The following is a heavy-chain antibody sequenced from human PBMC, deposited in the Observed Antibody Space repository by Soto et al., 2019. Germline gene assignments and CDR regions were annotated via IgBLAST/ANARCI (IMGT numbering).Heavy chain of an antibody. CDR1: GFTFSNAW. V-gene: IGHV3-23*01. CDR2: ISGSGGST. D-gene: IGHD1-26*01. CDR3: AKGGAIAYYYGMDV. J-gene: IGHJ6*02. Sequence: GGSLRLSCAASGFTFSNAWINWVRQAPGKGLEWVSAISGSGGSTYYADSVKGRFTISRDNSKNTLYLQMNSLRAEDTAVYYCAKGGAIAYYYGMDVWGQGTTVTVSS.